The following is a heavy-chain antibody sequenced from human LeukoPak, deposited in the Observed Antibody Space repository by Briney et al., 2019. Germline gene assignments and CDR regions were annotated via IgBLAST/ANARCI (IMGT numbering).Heavy chain of an antibody. CDR1: GGSFSGYY. D-gene: IGHD6-19*01. CDR3: AREPKDGSGWYGWFDP. J-gene: IGHJ5*02. CDR2: INHSGST. Sequence: SETLSLTCAVYGGSFSGYYWSWIRQPPGKGLEWIGEINHSGSTNYNPSLKSRVTISIDTSKNQFSLKPSSVTAADTAVYYCAREPKDGSGWYGWFDPWGQGTLVTVSS. V-gene: IGHV4-34*01.